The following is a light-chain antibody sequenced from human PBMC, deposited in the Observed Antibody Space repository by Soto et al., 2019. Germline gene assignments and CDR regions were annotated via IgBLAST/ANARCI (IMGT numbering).Light chain of an antibody. CDR3: QVRAVWPS. CDR2: DAS. CDR1: QSVSTS. V-gene: IGKV3-11*01. J-gene: IGKJ1*01. Sequence: IVLTHSPVTLAVSPGESAVLSCRASQSVSTSLAWYQHKPGQAPRLFIYDASKRAPGIPARFTGSGSGTDFPLTISSLEPEDIAIYYCQVRAVWPSFGQGTKVDIK.